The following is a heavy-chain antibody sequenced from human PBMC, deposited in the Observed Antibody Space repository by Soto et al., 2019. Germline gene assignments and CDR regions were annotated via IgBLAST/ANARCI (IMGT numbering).Heavy chain of an antibody. Sequence: GASVKVSCKASGYTFITYGVSWVRQAPGQGLDWLGWISTYNGNTRYAERLQGRVTMTTDTTTNTAYMELRNLRSDDTAVYYCARDLAVAGTLGFDYWGQGTLVTVSS. J-gene: IGHJ4*02. D-gene: IGHD6-19*01. CDR2: ISTYNGNT. CDR1: GYTFITYG. CDR3: ARDLAVAGTLGFDY. V-gene: IGHV1-18*01.